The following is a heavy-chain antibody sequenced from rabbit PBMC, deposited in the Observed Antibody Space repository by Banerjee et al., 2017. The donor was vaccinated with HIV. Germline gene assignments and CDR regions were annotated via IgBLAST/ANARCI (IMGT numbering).Heavy chain of an antibody. CDR2: IYAGSSGNT. CDR1: GFSFSSSYW. V-gene: IGHV1S45*01. CDR3: ARDLAGFIGWNFKL. J-gene: IGHJ4*01. D-gene: IGHD4-1*01. Sequence: QEQLEESGGDLVKPEGSLTLTCTASGFSFSSSYWICWVRQAPGKGLEWIACIYAGSSGNTVYASWAKGRFTISKTSSTTVTLQMTSLTAADTATYFCARDLAGFIGWNFKLWGPGTLVTVS.